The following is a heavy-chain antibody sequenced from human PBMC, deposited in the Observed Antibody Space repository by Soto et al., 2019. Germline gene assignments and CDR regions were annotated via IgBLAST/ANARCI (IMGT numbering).Heavy chain of an antibody. Sequence: LRLSCAASGFTFSSYEMNWVRQAPGKGLEWVSYISSSGSTIYYADSVKGRFTISRDNAKNSLYLQMNSLRAEDTAVYYCARRGAYKPDLWGQGTLVTVSS. J-gene: IGHJ5*02. V-gene: IGHV3-48*03. CDR3: ARRGAYKPDL. CDR2: ISSSGSTI. D-gene: IGHD1-1*01. CDR1: GFTFSSYE.